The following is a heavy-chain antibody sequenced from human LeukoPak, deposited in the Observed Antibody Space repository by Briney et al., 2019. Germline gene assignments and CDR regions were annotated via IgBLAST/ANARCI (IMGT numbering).Heavy chain of an antibody. J-gene: IGHJ5*01. CDR3: ARGRDILTGIYEHWFES. Sequence: SETLSLTCTVSGGSISSSSYYWGWIRQPPGKGLEWIGSIYYSGSTYYNPSLKSRVTISIDTSKNQFSLKLSSVTAADTAVYYCARGRDILTGIYEHWFESWGQGTLVTVSS. D-gene: IGHD3-9*01. CDR1: GGSISSSSYY. V-gene: IGHV4-39*07. CDR2: IYYSGST.